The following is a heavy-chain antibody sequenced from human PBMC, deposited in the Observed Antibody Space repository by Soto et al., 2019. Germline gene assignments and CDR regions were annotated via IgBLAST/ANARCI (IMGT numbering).Heavy chain of an antibody. CDR2: ISAYNGNT. J-gene: IGHJ3*01. CDR3: ARDRITTRGDAFDL. Sequence: GASVKVSCKASGYTFTSYGISWVRQAPGQGLEWMGWISAYNGNTNYAQKLQGRVTVTADRSTSTAYMELTSLKSEDTAVYYCARDRITTRGDAFDLWGQGTMVTV. D-gene: IGHD3-3*01. CDR1: GYTFTSYG. V-gene: IGHV1-18*01.